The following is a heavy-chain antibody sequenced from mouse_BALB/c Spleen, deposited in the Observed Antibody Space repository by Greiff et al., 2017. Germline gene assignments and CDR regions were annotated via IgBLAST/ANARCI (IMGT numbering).Heavy chain of an antibody. J-gene: IGHJ4*01. CDR1: GYSITSGYS. Sequence: EVQLQESGPDLVKPSQSLSLTCTVTGYSITSGYSWHWIRQFPGNKLEWLGYIHYSGSTNYNPSLKSRISITRDTPKNQFFLQLNSVTTEDTATYYCAEGDCYNYDCYYALDYWGAGTSVTVSS. CDR2: IHYSGST. V-gene: IGHV3-1*02. CDR3: AEGDCYNYDCYYALDY. D-gene: IGHD2-4*01.